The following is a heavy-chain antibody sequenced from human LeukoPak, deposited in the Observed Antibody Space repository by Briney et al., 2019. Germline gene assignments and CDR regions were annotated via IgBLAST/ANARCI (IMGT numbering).Heavy chain of an antibody. CDR2: IYYSGST. V-gene: IGHV4-59*12. D-gene: IGHD1-26*01. CDR3: ARGGVGATRRRYYFDY. J-gene: IGHJ4*02. Sequence: PSETLSLTCTVSGGSISSYYWSWIRQPPGKGLEWIGYIYYSGSTNYNPSLKSRVTISVDTSKNQFSLKLSSVTAADTAVYYCARGGVGATRRRYYFDYWGQGTLVTVSS. CDR1: GGSISSYY.